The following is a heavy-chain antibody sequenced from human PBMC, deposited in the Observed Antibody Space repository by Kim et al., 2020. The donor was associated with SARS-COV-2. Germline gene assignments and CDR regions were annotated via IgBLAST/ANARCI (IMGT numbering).Heavy chain of an antibody. V-gene: IGHV3-73*01. D-gene: IGHD3-22*01. CDR3: TRPYDSSGYYDYYYYGMDV. CDR1: GFTFSGSA. CDR2: IRSKANSYAT. Sequence: GGSLRLSCAASGFTFSGSAMHWVRQASGKGLEWVGWIRSKANSYATAYASSVKGRFTISIDDSKYTAYLQMNSLKTEGTAVYYCTRPYDSSGYYDYYYYGMDVWCQGTTVTVAS. J-gene: IGHJ6*02.